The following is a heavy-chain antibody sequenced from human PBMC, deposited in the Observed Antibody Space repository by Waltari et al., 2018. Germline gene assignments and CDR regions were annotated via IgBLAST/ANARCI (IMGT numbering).Heavy chain of an antibody. CDR2: INQDGSEK. V-gene: IGHV3-7*01. CDR3: ARGVASMIRGVVDWFDP. D-gene: IGHD3-10*01. CDR1: GSSVRRYR. Sequence: EVQLVYSVGGLVQPGGSLSLPCAASGSSVRRYRMSWVRQAPGKGLEWVANINQDGSEKHYVDSVKGRFTVSRDNAKSSLYLQMNSLRADDTAVYYCARGVASMIRGVVDWFDPWGQGTLVTVSS. J-gene: IGHJ5*02.